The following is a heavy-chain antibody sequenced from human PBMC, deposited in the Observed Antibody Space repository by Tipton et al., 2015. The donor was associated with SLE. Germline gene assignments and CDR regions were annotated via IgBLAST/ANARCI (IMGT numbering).Heavy chain of an antibody. Sequence: QLVQSGAEVKKPGASVKVSCKASGNTFSNNAINWVRQAPGQGLEWMGWISGYNGDTHYAQKLQGRVTMTTDTSTTTAYMELRSLRSDDTAVYYCARERQLGLWGQGTLVTVSS. J-gene: IGHJ5*02. CDR3: ARERQLGL. CDR2: ISGYNGDT. V-gene: IGHV1-18*01. CDR1: GNTFSNNA. D-gene: IGHD6-13*01.